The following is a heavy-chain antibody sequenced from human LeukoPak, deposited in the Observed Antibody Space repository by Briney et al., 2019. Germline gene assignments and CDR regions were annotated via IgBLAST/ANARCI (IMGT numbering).Heavy chain of an antibody. V-gene: IGHV4-4*07. CDR2: IYTSGST. Sequence: SETLSLTCTVSGGSISSYYWSWIRQPAGKGLEWIGRIYTSGSTNYNPSLKSRVTMSVDTSKNRFSLKLSSVTAADTAVYYCARVISLANYYYYMDVWGKGTTVTVSS. J-gene: IGHJ6*03. CDR1: GGSISSYY. D-gene: IGHD3-10*01. CDR3: ARVISLANYYYYMDV.